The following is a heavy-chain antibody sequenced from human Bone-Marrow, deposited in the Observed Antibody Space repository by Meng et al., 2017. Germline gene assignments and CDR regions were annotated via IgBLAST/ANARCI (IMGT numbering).Heavy chain of an antibody. CDR2: ISSSSSYI. Sequence: EVLLVESGGRLVTPGGSLRLSCAASGFTFSSYSMNWVRQAPGKGLEWVSSISSSSSYIYYADSVKGRFTISRDNSKNTLYLQMNSLRAEDTAVYYCARAHTLWFGELFSFDYWGQGTLVTVSS. CDR3: ARAHTLWFGELFSFDY. J-gene: IGHJ4*02. V-gene: IGHV3-21*01. CDR1: GFTFSSYS. D-gene: IGHD3-10*01.